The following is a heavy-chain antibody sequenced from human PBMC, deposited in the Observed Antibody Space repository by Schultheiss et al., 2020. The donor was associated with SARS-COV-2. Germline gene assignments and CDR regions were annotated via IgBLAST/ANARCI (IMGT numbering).Heavy chain of an antibody. CDR1: GFTFSNYA. J-gene: IGHJ4*02. D-gene: IGHD6-19*01. CDR2: ISGSGGTT. CDR3: AKTYSRGWGAFDN. Sequence: GGSLRLSCAASGFTFSNYAMSWVRQAPGKGLEWVSTISGSGGTTYYGDSVKGRLTISRDNSRNTVYLQMNSLSAEDTAVYYCAKTYSRGWGAFDNWGQGTLVTVSS. V-gene: IGHV3-23*01.